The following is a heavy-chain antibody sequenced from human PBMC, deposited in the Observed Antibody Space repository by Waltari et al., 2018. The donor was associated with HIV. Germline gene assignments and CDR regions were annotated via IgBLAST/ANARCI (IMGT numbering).Heavy chain of an antibody. CDR3: ARGGYYYDISGYYHY. CDR2: IWYDGDNK. V-gene: IGHV3-33*01. Sequence: QVPLVQSWGGVVLPGRSLRPPCDADGLNFSTFALHWVRQAPGKGLEWVAVIWYDGDNKYYADSVKGRFTISRDNSKNTLYLQMNSLRVEDTAVYYCARGGYYYDISGYYHYWGQGTLVTVSS. J-gene: IGHJ4*02. CDR1: GLNFSTFA. D-gene: IGHD3-22*01.